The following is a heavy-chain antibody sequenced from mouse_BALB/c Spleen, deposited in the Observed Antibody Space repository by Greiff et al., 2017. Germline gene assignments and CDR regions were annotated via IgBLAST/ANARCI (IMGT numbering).Heavy chain of an antibody. CDR3: ARSYYGYDYYAMDY. Sequence: EVKLVESGGDLVKPGGSLKLSCAASGFTFSSYGMSWVRQTPDKRLEWVATISSGGSYTYYPDSVKGRFTISRDKAKNTLYLQMSSLKSEDTAMYYCARSYYGYDYYAMDYWGQGTSVTVSS. D-gene: IGHD2-2*01. V-gene: IGHV5-6*01. J-gene: IGHJ4*01. CDR1: GFTFSSYG. CDR2: ISSGGSYT.